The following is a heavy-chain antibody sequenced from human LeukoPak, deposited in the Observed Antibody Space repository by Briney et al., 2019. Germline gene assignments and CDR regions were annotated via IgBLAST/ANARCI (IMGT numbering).Heavy chain of an antibody. Sequence: SETLSLTCAVSGVSISGSGHYWGWIRQPPGKGLEWIGNIYHSGSTYYNASLQSRVTISIDTSRNQFSLRLNSVTAADTAVYYCARHRIAVAGTSDYWGQGTLVTVSS. D-gene: IGHD6-19*01. V-gene: IGHV4-39*01. CDR2: IYHSGST. CDR1: GVSISGSGHY. CDR3: ARHRIAVAGTSDY. J-gene: IGHJ4*02.